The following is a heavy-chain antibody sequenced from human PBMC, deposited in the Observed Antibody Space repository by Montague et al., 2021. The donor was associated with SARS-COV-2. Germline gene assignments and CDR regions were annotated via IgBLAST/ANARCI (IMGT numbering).Heavy chain of an antibody. Sequence: PALVKPTQTLTLTCTFSGFSHNTSGMYVSWIRQPPGKALEWLARIDWDDDKYYSTSLKTRLTISKDTSKNQVVLTMTNMDPVDTATYYCAQTYAPSAVAVDYWGQGTLVTVSS. D-gene: IGHD6-19*01. CDR3: AQTYAPSAVAVDY. V-gene: IGHV2-70*11. J-gene: IGHJ4*02. CDR1: GFSHNTSGMY. CDR2: IDWDDDK.